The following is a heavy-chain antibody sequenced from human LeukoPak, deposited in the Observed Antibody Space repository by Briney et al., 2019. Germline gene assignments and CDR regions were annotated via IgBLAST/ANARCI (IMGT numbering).Heavy chain of an antibody. CDR2: ISAYNGNT. V-gene: IGHV1-18*01. CDR3: ARQLGDIVVVPAATHPVWFDP. J-gene: IGHJ5*02. CDR1: GYTFTSYD. Sequence: ASVKVSCKASGYTFTSYDINWVRQAPGQGLEWMGWISAYNGNTNYAQKLQGRVTMTTDTSTSTAYMELRSLRSDDTAVYYCARQLGDIVVVPAATHPVWFDPWGQGTLVTVSS. D-gene: IGHD2-2*01.